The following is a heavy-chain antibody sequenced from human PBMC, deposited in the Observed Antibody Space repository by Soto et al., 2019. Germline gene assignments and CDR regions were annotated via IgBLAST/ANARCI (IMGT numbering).Heavy chain of an antibody. CDR2: INHSGST. CDR1: GGSFSVYY. D-gene: IGHD3-16*01. CDR3: AIWDYYYYGMDV. V-gene: IGHV4-34*01. J-gene: IGHJ6*01. Sequence: ETVSLTCSVYGGSFSVYYWSWIRQPPGKGLEWIGEINHSGSTNYNPSLKSRVTISVDTSKNQFSLKLSSVTAADTAVYYCAIWDYYYYGMDVWGQGTTVTVSS.